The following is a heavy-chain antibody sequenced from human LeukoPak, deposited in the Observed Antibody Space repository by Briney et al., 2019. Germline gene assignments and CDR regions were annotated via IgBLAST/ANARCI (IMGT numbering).Heavy chain of an antibody. V-gene: IGHV6-1*01. CDR3: ARGSIYDY. CDR1: GDSVSNNSAS. J-gene: IGHJ4*02. D-gene: IGHD4-11*01. Sequence: SQTLSLTFAISGDSVSNNSASWNWIRQSPSRGLECLGRTYYRSKWYNDYALSVKSRITIHPDTSKSQFSLQLTSVTPEDTAVYYCARGSIYDYWGQGTLVTVSS. CDR2: TYYRSKWYN.